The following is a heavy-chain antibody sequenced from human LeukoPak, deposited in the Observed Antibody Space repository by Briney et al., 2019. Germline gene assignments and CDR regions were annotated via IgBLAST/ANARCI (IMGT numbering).Heavy chain of an antibody. J-gene: IGHJ6*04. Sequence: SETLSLTCTVSGGSFSSGNHYWSWIRQPPGKGLEWIVYVYYSGSTEYNPSLKSRVTISADTSKNQFSLKLRSVTAADTAVYYCARDRIIVAAANRYYYYGMDVWGKGTTVTVSS. CDR3: ARDRIIVAAANRYYYYGMDV. CDR1: GGSFSSGNHY. V-gene: IGHV4-61*01. D-gene: IGHD2-2*01. CDR2: VYYSGST.